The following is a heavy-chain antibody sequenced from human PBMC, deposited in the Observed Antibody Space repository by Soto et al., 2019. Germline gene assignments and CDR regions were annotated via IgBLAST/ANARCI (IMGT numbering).Heavy chain of an antibody. CDR3: ARDDYANARAFDI. D-gene: IGHD4-17*01. V-gene: IGHV3-33*01. CDR2: IWYDGTNE. J-gene: IGHJ3*02. Sequence: QVQLVESGGGVVQPGRSLRLSCAASGFTFSSDGMHWVRQAPGKGLEWVAVIWYDGTNENYGDSVKGRFTISRDNSKNMLYLQMNSLRAEDTAVYYCARDDYANARAFDIWGQGTMVTVSS. CDR1: GFTFSSDG.